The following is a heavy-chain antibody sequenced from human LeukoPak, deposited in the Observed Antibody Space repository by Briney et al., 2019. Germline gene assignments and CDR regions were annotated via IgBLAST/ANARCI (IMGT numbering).Heavy chain of an antibody. CDR2: IYNGGTT. Sequence: SQTLSLTCTVSDGSVSGDNYYWSWIRQLPGKGLEWIGYIYNGGTTYYNPSLKSRVIISVDTSKNQFSLKLKSVTAADTAMYYCARGARFFAYYDYWGQGTLVTVSS. D-gene: IGHD2-21*01. CDR1: DGSVSGDNYY. CDR3: ARGARFFAYYDY. J-gene: IGHJ4*02. V-gene: IGHV4-31*03.